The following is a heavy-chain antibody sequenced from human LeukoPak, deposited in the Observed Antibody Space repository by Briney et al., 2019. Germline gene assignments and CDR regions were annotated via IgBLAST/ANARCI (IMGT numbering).Heavy chain of an antibody. CDR1: GFTFSSYW. CDR3: ASSPRGRDFWSGYFDSYYFDY. Sequence: GSLRLSCAASGFTFSSYWMSWVRQAPGKGLEWVANIKQDGSEKYYVDSVKGRSTISRDNAKNSLYLQMNSLRAEDTAVYYCASSPRGRDFWSGYFDSYYFDYWGQGTLVTVSS. D-gene: IGHD3-3*01. V-gene: IGHV3-7*01. J-gene: IGHJ4*02. CDR2: IKQDGSEK.